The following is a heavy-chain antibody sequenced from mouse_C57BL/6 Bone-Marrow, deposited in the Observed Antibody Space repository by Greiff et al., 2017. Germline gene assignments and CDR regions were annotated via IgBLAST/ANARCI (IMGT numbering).Heavy chain of an antibody. CDR3: ARGGNYYGSSYDWYFDV. Sequence: EVQLVESGGGLVKPGGSLKLSCAASGFTFSDYGMHWVRQAPEKGLEWVAYISSGSSTIYYADTVKGRFTISRDNAKNTLFLQMTSLRSEDTAMYYCARGGNYYGSSYDWYFDVWGTGTTVTVSS. CDR2: ISSGSSTI. V-gene: IGHV5-17*01. D-gene: IGHD1-1*01. J-gene: IGHJ1*03. CDR1: GFTFSDYG.